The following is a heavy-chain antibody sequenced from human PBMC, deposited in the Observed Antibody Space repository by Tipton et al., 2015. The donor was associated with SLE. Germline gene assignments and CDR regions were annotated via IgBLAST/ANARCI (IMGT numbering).Heavy chain of an antibody. CDR2: ISGSGGAT. CDR1: GFIFRMYG. Sequence: SLRLSCEASGFIFRMYGMSWVRQAPGKGLEWVSVISGSGGATYYADSVKGRFTISKDNSKDTLYLQMNSLRAEDTAVYYCARARITMVRARGAFDIWGQGTMVTVSS. J-gene: IGHJ3*02. D-gene: IGHD3-10*01. V-gene: IGHV3-23*01. CDR3: ARARITMVRARGAFDI.